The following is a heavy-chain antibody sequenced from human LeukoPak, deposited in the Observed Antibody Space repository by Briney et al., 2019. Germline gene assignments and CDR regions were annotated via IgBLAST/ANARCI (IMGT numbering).Heavy chain of an antibody. D-gene: IGHD3-22*01. CDR1: GGSISSGTYY. CDR3: ARGYYYDAGGQETFWFFDL. J-gene: IGHJ2*01. V-gene: IGHV4-61*02. Sequence: PSETLSLTCTVSGGSISSGTYYWNWIRQPAGKGLEWIGRIYTSGTTNYNPSLKSRVTISVDTSKSQFSLRLTSVTAADAAVYYCARGYYYDAGGQETFWFFDLWGRGTLVTVSS. CDR2: IYTSGTT.